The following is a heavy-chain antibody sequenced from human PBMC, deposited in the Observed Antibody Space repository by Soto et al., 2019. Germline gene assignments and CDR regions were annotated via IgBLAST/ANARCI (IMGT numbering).Heavy chain of an antibody. CDR2: IYKSATT. CDR3: ARGRYCLTGRCFPNWFDS. V-gene: IGHV4-30-4*01. J-gene: IGHJ5*01. D-gene: IGHD7-27*01. Sequence: KPSETLSLTCSVSGDSISNLDYFWAWIRQPPGQALEYIGYIYKSATTYYNPSFESRVAISVDTSKSQFSLNVTSVTAADTAVYFCARGRYCLTGRCFPNWFDSWGQRALVTSPQ. CDR1: GDSISNLDYF.